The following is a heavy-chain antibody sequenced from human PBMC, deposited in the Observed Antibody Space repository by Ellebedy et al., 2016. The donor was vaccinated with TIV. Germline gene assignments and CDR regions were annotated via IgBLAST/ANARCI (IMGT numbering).Heavy chain of an antibody. CDR1: GGSFSGYY. V-gene: IGHV3-11*06. CDR3: AREYYGSGSYSSD. J-gene: IGHJ4*02. D-gene: IGHD3-10*01. Sequence: PSETLSLTCAVYGGSFSGYYWNWIRQAPGKGLEWISYISSSTTYTNYADSVKGRFTISRDNAKNSLYLRMNSLRAEDTAVYYCAREYYGSGSYSSDWGQGTLVTVSS. CDR2: ISSSTTYT.